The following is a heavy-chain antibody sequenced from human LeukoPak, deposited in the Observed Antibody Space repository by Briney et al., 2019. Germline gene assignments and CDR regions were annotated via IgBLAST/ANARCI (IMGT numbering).Heavy chain of an antibody. D-gene: IGHD3-3*01. CDR2: ITAYNGNT. Sequence: ASVKVSCKASGYTFSSYGINWVRQAPGQGLEWMGWITAYNGNTNYAQKFQGRITMTTDTSTTTAYLALRSLRSDDTAVYYCASTPGGSWSGYFHYWGQGTLVTVSS. J-gene: IGHJ4*02. CDR3: ASTPGGSWSGYFHY. V-gene: IGHV1-18*01. CDR1: GYTFSSYG.